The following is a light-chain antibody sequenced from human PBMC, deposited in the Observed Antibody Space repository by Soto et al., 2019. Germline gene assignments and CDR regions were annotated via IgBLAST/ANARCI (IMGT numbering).Light chain of an antibody. CDR1: SGSVSTSYY. CDR2: STN. V-gene: IGLV8-61*01. Sequence: QAVVTQEPSVSVSPGGTVTLTCGLSSGSVSTSYYPSWYQQTPGQAPRTLIYSTNTRSSGVPDRFSGSILGNKAALTITGAQADDEADYYCVLYMGSVPVFGGGTKLTVL. CDR3: VLYMGSVPV. J-gene: IGLJ3*02.